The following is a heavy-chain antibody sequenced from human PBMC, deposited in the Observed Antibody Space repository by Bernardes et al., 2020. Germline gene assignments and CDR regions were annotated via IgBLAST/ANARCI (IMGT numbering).Heavy chain of an antibody. CDR3: AREYSSGYYLSWFDY. D-gene: IGHD3-22*01. CDR1: GFTFSSYS. CDR2: ISGSSSTI. Sequence: GGSLRLSCAASGFTFSSYSMNWVRQAPGKGLEWVSYISGSSSTIYYADSVKGRFTISRDNAKNSLYLQMNSLRDEDTAVYYCAREYSSGYYLSWFDYWGQGTLVTVSS. J-gene: IGHJ5*01. V-gene: IGHV3-48*02.